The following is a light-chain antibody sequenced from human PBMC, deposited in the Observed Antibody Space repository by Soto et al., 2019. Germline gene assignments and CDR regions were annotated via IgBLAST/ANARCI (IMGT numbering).Light chain of an antibody. CDR3: QQYNNYWT. J-gene: IGKJ1*01. V-gene: IGKV1-5*01. CDR1: QSISTS. Sequence: DIQMTQSPSTLSASVGDRVTITCRASQSISTSLAWYQQKPGKAPKALIYDASTLRSGVPSRFSGSGSGTEFTLTISSLQPDDFATYYCQQYNNYWTFGQGTKVDIK. CDR2: DAS.